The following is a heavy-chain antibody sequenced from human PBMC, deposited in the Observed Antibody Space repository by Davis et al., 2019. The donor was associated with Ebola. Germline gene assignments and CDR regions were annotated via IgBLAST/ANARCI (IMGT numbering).Heavy chain of an antibody. CDR3: ARDIPFSSYDY. V-gene: IGHV3-7*01. J-gene: IGHJ4*02. Sequence: GESLKISCAASGFTFSSYAMNWVRQAPGQGLEWVAIIKQDGSEKYYVDSVRGRFTISRDNAKNSLYLQMNSLRAEDTAVYYCARDIPFSSYDYWGQGTLVTVSS. D-gene: IGHD4-11*01. CDR2: IKQDGSEK. CDR1: GFTFSSYA.